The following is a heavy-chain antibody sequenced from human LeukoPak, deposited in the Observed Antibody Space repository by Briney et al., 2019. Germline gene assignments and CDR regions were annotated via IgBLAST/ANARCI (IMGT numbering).Heavy chain of an antibody. V-gene: IGHV3-30*18. CDR3: AKDHGGIAI. CDR1: GFTFSSYG. CDR2: ISYDGSNK. D-gene: IGHD6-13*01. J-gene: IGHJ3*02. Sequence: GGSLRLSCAASGFTFSSYGMHCVRQAPGKGLEWVAVISYDGSNKYYADSVKGRFTISRDNSKNTLYLQMNSLRAEDTAVYYCAKDHGGIAIWGQGTMVTVSS.